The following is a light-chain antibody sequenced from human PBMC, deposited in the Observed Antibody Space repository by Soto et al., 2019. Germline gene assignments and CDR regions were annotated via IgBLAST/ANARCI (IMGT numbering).Light chain of an antibody. J-gene: IGLJ1*01. V-gene: IGLV2-11*01. CDR2: DVN. CDR3: CSFARSPYV. Sequence: QSALTETRLVSGSPGQSVTISCTGTSGDVGLYNYVSWYQRYPGKAPKVVIYDVNKRPSGVPDRFSGSKSGNTASLTISGLQAGDEADYYCCSFARSPYVFGTGTKVTVL. CDR1: SGDVGLYNY.